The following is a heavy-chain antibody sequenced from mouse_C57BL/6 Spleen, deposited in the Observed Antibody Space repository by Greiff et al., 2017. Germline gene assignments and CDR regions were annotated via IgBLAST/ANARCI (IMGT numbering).Heavy chain of an antibody. CDR1: GFTFSSYA. Sequence: EVKLMESGGGLVKPGGSLKLSCAASGFTFSSYAMSWVRQTPEKRLEWVATLSDGGSYTYYPDNVKGRFTISRDNAKNNLYLQMSHLKSEDTAMYYWARGGGAAHWYFDVWGTGTTVTVSS. CDR3: ARGGGAAHWYFDV. CDR2: LSDGGSYT. V-gene: IGHV5-4*03. J-gene: IGHJ1*03.